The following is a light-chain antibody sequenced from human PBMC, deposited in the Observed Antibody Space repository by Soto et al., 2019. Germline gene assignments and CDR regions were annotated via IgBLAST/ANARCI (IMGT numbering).Light chain of an antibody. CDR1: SSNIGASYD. CDR2: GSG. Sequence: SGLTHPPSVSGAPGQRVTISGAGSSSNIGASYDVHWYQQLPGTAPKVVIYGSGNRPSGVPDRFPGSKSGTSASLAIAGLQAEDEADYYCQSYDSSLIGYVFGTGTKVTVL. J-gene: IGLJ1*01. V-gene: IGLV1-40*01. CDR3: QSYDSSLIGYV.